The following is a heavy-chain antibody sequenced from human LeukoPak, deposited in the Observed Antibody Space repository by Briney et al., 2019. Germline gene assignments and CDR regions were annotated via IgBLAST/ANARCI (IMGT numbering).Heavy chain of an antibody. CDR3: ASHDYSDYRDGFDY. CDR2: IYYSGST. CDR1: GGSISSYY. Sequence: SETLSLTCTVSGGSISSYYWSWIRRPPGKGLEWIGYIYYSGSTNYNPSLKSRVTISVDTSKNQFSLKLSSVTAADTAVYYCASHDYSDYRDGFDYWGQGTLVTVSS. D-gene: IGHD4-11*01. J-gene: IGHJ4*02. V-gene: IGHV4-59*01.